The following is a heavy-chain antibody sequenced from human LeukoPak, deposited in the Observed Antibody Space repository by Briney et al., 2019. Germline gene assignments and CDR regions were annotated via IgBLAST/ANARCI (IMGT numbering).Heavy chain of an antibody. Sequence: SETLTLTCTVSGGSVSSGSYYWNWIRQPPGKGLEWIGYIYYSGSTNYNPSLNSRVTISLDTSKNQFSLKLSSVTAADTAVFYCARGYSSIRGWFDPWGQGNPVTVSS. J-gene: IGHJ5*02. CDR1: GGSVSSGSYY. CDR3: ARGYSSIRGWFDP. D-gene: IGHD6-13*01. CDR2: IYYSGST. V-gene: IGHV4-61*01.